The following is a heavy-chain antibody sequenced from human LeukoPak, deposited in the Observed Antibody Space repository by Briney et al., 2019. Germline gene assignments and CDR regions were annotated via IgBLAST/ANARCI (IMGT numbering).Heavy chain of an antibody. J-gene: IGHJ4*02. V-gene: IGHV3-20*01. CDR1: GFTFDDYG. CDR2: INWNGGST. D-gene: IGHD3-10*01. CDR3: ARGNLYGSGSYDY. Sequence: PGGSLRLSCAASGFTFDDYGMSWVRQAPGKGLEWVSGINWNGGSTGYADSVKGRFTISRDNAKNSLYPQMNSLRAEDTALYHCARGNLYGSGSYDYWGQGTLVTVSS.